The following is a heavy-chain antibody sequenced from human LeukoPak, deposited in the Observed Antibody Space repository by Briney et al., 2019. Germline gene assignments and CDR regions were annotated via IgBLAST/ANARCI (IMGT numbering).Heavy chain of an antibody. Sequence: GGSLGLSCAASGFTFSSYWMSWVRQAPGKGLEWVANIKQDGSEQYYVDSVKGRFTISRDNAKDSLFLQMNSLRAEDTAVYYCARVRGSYSAFDYWGQGTLVTVSS. V-gene: IGHV3-7*01. CDR2: IKQDGSEQ. J-gene: IGHJ4*02. CDR1: GFTFSSYW. CDR3: ARVRGSYSAFDY. D-gene: IGHD1-26*01.